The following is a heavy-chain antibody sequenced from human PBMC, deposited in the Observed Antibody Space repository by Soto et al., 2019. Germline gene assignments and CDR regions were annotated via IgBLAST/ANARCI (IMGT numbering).Heavy chain of an antibody. CDR1: GFTFSSYA. CDR2: ISDTGGNT. J-gene: IGHJ4*02. CDR3: TRQTDAVQWLVVPTDYNFDY. V-gene: IGHV3-23*01. D-gene: IGHD6-19*01. Sequence: GGSLRLSCAASGFTFSSYATSWVRQAPGKGLEWISSISDTGGNTYYADSMKGRFTISRDDSMNTAYLQMNSLKTEDTAVYFCTRQTDAVQWLVVPTDYNFDYWGQGTLVTVSS.